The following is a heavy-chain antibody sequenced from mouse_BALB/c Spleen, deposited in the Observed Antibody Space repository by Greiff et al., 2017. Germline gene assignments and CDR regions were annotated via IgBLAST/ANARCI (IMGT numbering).Heavy chain of an antibody. J-gene: IGHJ2*01. D-gene: IGHD1-1*02. CDR2: IWAGGST. CDR3: ARDPPPYGPKGYYFDY. V-gene: IGHV2-9*02. Sequence: VKLVESGPGLVAPSQSLSITCTVSGFSLTSYGVHWVRQPPGKGLEWLGVIWAGGSTNYNSALMSRLSISKDNSKSQVFLKMNSLQTDDTAMYYCARDPPPYGPKGYYFDYWGQGTTLTVSS. CDR1: GFSLTSYG.